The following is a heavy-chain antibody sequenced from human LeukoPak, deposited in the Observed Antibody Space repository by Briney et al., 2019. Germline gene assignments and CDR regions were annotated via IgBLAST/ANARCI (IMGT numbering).Heavy chain of an antibody. J-gene: IGHJ3*02. CDR3: ARPISLYAFDI. CDR2: INSDGSST. Sequence: GSLRLSRAASGFTFHSHWMHWGRQTPRKGLGWVSRINSDGSSTSYADSVKGRFTIYRDNAKNTLYLQMNSLRAEDTAVYYCARPISLYAFDIWGQGTMVTVSS. V-gene: IGHV3-74*01. CDR1: GFTFHSHW.